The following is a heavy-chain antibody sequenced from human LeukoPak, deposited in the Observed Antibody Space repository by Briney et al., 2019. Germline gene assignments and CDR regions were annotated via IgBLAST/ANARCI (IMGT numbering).Heavy chain of an antibody. D-gene: IGHD3-22*01. Sequence: PGGSLRLSCAASGSTVSSNYMSWVRQAPGKGLEWVSVIYSGGSTYYADSVKGRFTISRDNSKNTLYLQMNSLRAEDTAVYYCAGMLGYYDSSGYYYVGDYWGQGTLVTVSS. CDR3: AGMLGYYDSSGYYYVGDY. CDR1: GSTVSSNY. CDR2: IYSGGST. V-gene: IGHV3-66*01. J-gene: IGHJ4*02.